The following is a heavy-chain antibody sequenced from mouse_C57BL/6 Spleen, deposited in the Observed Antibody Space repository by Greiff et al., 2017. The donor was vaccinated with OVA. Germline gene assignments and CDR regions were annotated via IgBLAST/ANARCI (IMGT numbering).Heavy chain of an antibody. CDR2: IWTGGGT. CDR3: ATYYGYDNYAMDY. CDR1: GFSLTSYA. J-gene: IGHJ4*01. Sequence: VHLVESGPGLVAPSQSLSITCTVSGFSLTSYAISWVRQPPGKGLEWLGVIWTGGGTNYNSALKSRLSISKDNSKSQVFLKMNSLQTDDTARYYCATYYGYDNYAMDYWGQGTSVTVSS. D-gene: IGHD2-9*01. V-gene: IGHV2-9-1*01.